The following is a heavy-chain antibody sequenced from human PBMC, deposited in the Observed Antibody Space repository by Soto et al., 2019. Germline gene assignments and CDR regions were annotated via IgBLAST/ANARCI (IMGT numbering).Heavy chain of an antibody. V-gene: IGHV4-31*03. J-gene: IGHJ4*02. Sequence: QVQLQESGPGLVKPSQTLSLTCTVSGGSISSGGYYWSWIRQHPGKGLEWIGYIYYSGSTYYNPSLKSRVTISVDTYKNQFSLKLSSVTAADTAVYYCAGGEGWLQLPGEVSYWGQGTLVTVSS. CDR2: IYYSGST. CDR1: GGSISSGGYY. D-gene: IGHD5-12*01. CDR3: AGGEGWLQLPGEVSY.